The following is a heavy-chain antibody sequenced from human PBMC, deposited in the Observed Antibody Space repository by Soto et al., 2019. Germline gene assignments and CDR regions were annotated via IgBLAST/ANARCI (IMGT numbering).Heavy chain of an antibody. CDR3: ARIGYSSSCFDY. CDR2: IKQDGSQK. J-gene: IGHJ4*02. CDR1: GFTFSSYW. D-gene: IGHD6-6*01. V-gene: IGHV3-7*01. Sequence: SGGSLRLSCAASGFTFSSYWMSWVRQAPGKGLEWVANIKQDGSQKYYVDSVKGRFTISRDNAKNSVYLQMNSLRAEDTAVYYCARIGYSSSCFDYWGQGTLVTVSS.